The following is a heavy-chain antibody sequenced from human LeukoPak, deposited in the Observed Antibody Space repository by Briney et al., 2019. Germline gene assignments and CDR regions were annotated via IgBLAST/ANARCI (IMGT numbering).Heavy chain of an antibody. J-gene: IGHJ5*02. D-gene: IGHD3-10*01. V-gene: IGHV3-66*01. CDR3: ARDPRVYYGSGYNWFDP. CDR2: IYSGGST. Sequence: GGSLRLSCAASGFTVSSNYMSRVRQAPGKGLEWVSVIYSGGSTYYADSVKGRFTISRDNAKNSLYLQINSLRAEDTAVYYCARDPRVYYGSGYNWFDPWGQGTLVTVSS. CDR1: GFTVSSNY.